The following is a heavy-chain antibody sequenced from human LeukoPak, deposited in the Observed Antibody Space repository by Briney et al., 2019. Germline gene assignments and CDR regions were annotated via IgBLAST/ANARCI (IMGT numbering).Heavy chain of an antibody. CDR2: ISGSGGST. D-gene: IGHD5-18*01. CDR3: AKPIVDTAIVPYFDY. V-gene: IGHV3-23*01. J-gene: IGHJ4*02. Sequence: GGSLRLSCAASGFTFSSYAMSWVRQASGKGLEWVSAISGSGGSTYYADSVKGRFTISRDNSKNTLYLQMNSLRAEDTAVYYCAKPIVDTAIVPYFDYWRQETLVSVSS. CDR1: GFTFSSYA.